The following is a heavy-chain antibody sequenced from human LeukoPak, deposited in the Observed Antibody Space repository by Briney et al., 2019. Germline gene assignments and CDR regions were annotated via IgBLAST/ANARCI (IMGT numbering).Heavy chain of an antibody. CDR1: GFTVSSNY. J-gene: IGHJ4*02. D-gene: IGHD6-19*01. CDR3: ARDLAGPAGKKGDY. Sequence: GGSLRLSCAASGFTVSSNYMSWVRQAPGKGLEWVSVIYSGGSTYYADSVKGRFTISRDNSKNTLYLQMNSLRAEDTAVYYCARDLAGPAGKKGDYWGQGTLVTVSS. V-gene: IGHV3-66*01. CDR2: IYSGGST.